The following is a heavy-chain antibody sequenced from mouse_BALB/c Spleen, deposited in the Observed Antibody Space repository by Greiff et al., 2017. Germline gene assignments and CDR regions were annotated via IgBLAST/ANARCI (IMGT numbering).Heavy chain of an antibody. V-gene: IGHV5-6*03. CDR2: ISSGGSYT. CDR1: GFTFSSYG. D-gene: IGHD4-1*01. CDR3: ARHVPNWDAMDY. Sequence: EVKLMESGGGLVQPGGSRKLSCAASGFTFSSYGMSWVRQTPDKRLEWVATISSGGSYTYYPDSVKGRFTISRDNAKNTLYLQMSSLKSEDTAMYYCARHVPNWDAMDYWGQGTSVTVSA. J-gene: IGHJ4*01.